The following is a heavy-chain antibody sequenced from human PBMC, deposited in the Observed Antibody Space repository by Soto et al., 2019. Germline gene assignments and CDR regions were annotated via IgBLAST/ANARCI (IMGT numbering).Heavy chain of an antibody. CDR3: ASQRPCGGGSCFSLRSFDR. CDR1: GFAVSTYA. V-gene: IGHV3-23*01. D-gene: IGHD2-15*01. CDR2: ITGSCGST. J-gene: IGHJ4*02. Sequence: EVQLLESGGGLVQPGGSLRLSCAASGFAVSTYAMSWVRKTSGKGLEWVSTITGSCGSTYYADAVKGRFTISRDNSRNTLYLQMSSLRAEDTAVYSCASQRPCGGGSCFSLRSFDRWGQGTLVTVSS.